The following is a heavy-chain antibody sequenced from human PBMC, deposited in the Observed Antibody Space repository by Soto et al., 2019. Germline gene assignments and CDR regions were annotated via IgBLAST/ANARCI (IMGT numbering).Heavy chain of an antibody. V-gene: IGHV1-18*01. CDR3: ARDWAPSDIVVVPAATHFYYYYGMDV. D-gene: IGHD2-2*01. CDR1: GYTFTSYG. J-gene: IGHJ6*02. Sequence: QVQLVQSGAEVKKPGASVKVSCKASGYTFTSYGISWVRQAPGQGLEWMGWISAYNGNTNYAQKLQGRVTMTTDTSTSTAYMELRSLRSDDTAVYYCARDWAPSDIVVVPAATHFYYYYGMDVWGQGTTVTVSS. CDR2: ISAYNGNT.